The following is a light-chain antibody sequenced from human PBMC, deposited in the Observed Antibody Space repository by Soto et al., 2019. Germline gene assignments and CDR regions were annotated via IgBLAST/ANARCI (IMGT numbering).Light chain of an antibody. CDR3: QQYNNWPRT. Sequence: EIVLTQSPATLSLSPGERATLSCRASQSVSSYLAWYQQKPGQAPRLLIHSAFTRATGIPARFSGSGCGTEFTLTISSLQSEDFAVYYCQQYNNWPRTFGQGTKVDNK. J-gene: IGKJ1*01. V-gene: IGKV3-15*01. CDR1: QSVSSY. CDR2: SAF.